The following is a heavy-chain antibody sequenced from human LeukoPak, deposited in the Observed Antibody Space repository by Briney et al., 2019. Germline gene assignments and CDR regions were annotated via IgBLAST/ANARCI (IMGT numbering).Heavy chain of an antibody. V-gene: IGHV4-39*01. D-gene: IGHD3-22*01. CDR2: IYYSGST. J-gene: IGHJ3*02. Sequence: SETLSLTCTVSGGSISISSYYWGWIRQPPGKGLEWIGSIYYSGSTYYNPSLKGRVTISVDTSKNQFSLKLSSVTAADTAVYYCARRYYDSSGFDAFDIWGQGTMVTVSS. CDR1: GGSISISSYY. CDR3: ARRYYDSSGFDAFDI.